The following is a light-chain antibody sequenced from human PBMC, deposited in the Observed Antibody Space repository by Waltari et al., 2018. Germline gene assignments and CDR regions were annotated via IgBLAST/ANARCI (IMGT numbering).Light chain of an antibody. J-gene: IGLJ2*01. V-gene: IGLV2-23*02. CDR3: CSYVCNRSVL. CDR1: SSDIGAYNL. Sequence: QSALTQPASVSGSPGQSITVSCTGTSSDIGAYNLLSWYQHHPGEAPKLLIYEVTQRPSEISSRFSGSKSGNTASLTISGLQLEDEAEYSCCSYVCNRSVLFGGGTKLTVL. CDR2: EVT.